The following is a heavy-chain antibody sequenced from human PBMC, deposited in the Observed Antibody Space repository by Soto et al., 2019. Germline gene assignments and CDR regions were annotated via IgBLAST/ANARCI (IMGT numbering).Heavy chain of an antibody. CDR3: AREEQLISVAFDP. CDR1: GGTFSSYA. J-gene: IGHJ5*02. D-gene: IGHD2-2*01. CDR2: IIPIFGTA. V-gene: IGHV1-69*13. Sequence: SVKVSCKASGGTFSSYAISWVRQAPGQGLEWMGGIIPIFGTANYAQKFQGRVTITADESTSTAYMELSSLRSEDTAVYYCAREEQLISVAFDPWGQGTLVTVSS.